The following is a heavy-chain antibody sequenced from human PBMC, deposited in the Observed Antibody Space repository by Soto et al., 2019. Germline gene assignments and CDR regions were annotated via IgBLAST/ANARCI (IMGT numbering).Heavy chain of an antibody. J-gene: IGHJ5*02. D-gene: IGHD2-8*01. CDR1: GGTFSSYA. Sequence: QVQLVQSGAEVKKPGSSVKVSCKASGGTFSSYAISWVRQAPGQGLEWMGGSIPIFGTANYAQKFQGRVTITADKSTSTAYMELSSLRSEDTAVYYCARDPSPYCTNGVCYRGWFDPWGQGTLVTVSS. CDR2: SIPIFGTA. CDR3: ARDPSPYCTNGVCYRGWFDP. V-gene: IGHV1-69*06.